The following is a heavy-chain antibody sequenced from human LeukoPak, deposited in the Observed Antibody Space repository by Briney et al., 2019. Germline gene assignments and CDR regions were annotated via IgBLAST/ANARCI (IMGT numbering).Heavy chain of an antibody. J-gene: IGHJ3*02. CDR3: AGGWRPNYGSGTPPRDDAFDI. D-gene: IGHD3-10*01. Sequence: SETLSLTCAVYGGSFSGYYWSWIRQPPGKGLEWIGEINHSGSTNYNPSLKSRVTISVDTSKNQFSLKLSSVTAADTAVYYCAGGWRPNYGSGTPPRDDAFDIWGQGTMVTVSS. V-gene: IGHV4-34*01. CDR2: INHSGST. CDR1: GGSFSGYY.